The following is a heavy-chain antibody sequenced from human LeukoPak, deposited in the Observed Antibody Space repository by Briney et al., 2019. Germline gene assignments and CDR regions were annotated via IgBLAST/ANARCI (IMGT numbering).Heavy chain of an antibody. CDR3: ARGIDNVAVAGNDFDY. V-gene: IGHV1-2*02. Sequence: ASVKVSCKASGYTFTVYYIHWVRQAPGQGLEWMGWINPDSGYTNYAQKFQGRVTMTRDTSTSTVYMELSSLRSEDTAVYYCARGIDNVAVAGNDFDYWGQGTLVTVSS. J-gene: IGHJ4*02. CDR2: INPDSGYT. D-gene: IGHD6-19*01. CDR1: GYTFTVYY.